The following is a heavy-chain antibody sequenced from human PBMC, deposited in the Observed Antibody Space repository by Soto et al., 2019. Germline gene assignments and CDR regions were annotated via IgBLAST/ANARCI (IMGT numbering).Heavy chain of an antibody. CDR1: GITFNNYA. Sequence: EVQLLESGGGLVQPGGSLRLSCAASGITFNNYALSWVRQAPGKGLEWVSAISGSGTSTYYADSVKGRFTISRDNSKNPLYQQMTRLRADDPPVYYCAKEVAGGAVMVTSAFEYRGKGTLVTASP. D-gene: IGHD5-18*01. CDR3: AKEVAGGAVMVTSAFEY. V-gene: IGHV3-23*01. CDR2: ISGSGTST. J-gene: IGHJ4*02.